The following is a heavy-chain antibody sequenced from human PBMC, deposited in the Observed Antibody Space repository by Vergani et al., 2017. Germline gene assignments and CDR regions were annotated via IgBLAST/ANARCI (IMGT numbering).Heavy chain of an antibody. CDR2: ISSSGNTI. Sequence: QVQLVESGGGLVKPGGSLRLPCAASGFTFSAYYMSWFRQAPGKELEWVSYISSSGNTIYNADSVKGRFTISRDNAKNSLFLRMNSLRADDTAVYYCARGSRYCTSTSCSPLNVYDIWGQGTMVTVSS. D-gene: IGHD2-2*01. CDR1: GFTFSAYY. V-gene: IGHV3-11*01. CDR3: ARGSRYCTSTSCSPLNVYDI. J-gene: IGHJ3*02.